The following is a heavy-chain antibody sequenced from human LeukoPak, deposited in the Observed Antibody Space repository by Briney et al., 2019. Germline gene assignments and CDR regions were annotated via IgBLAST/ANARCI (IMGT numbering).Heavy chain of an antibody. D-gene: IGHD3-22*01. J-gene: IGHJ4*02. Sequence: PGGSLRLSCAASGFTFSSYAMSWVRQAPGKGLEWVSAISGSGGSTCYADSVKGRFTISRDNSKNTLYLQMNSLRAEDTAVYYCAKAADLWLLRNYFDYWGQGTLVTVSS. CDR3: AKAADLWLLRNYFDY. CDR1: GFTFSSYA. CDR2: ISGSGGST. V-gene: IGHV3-23*01.